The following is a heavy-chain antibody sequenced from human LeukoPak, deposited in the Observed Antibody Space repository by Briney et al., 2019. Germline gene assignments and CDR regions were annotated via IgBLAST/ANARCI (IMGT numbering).Heavy chain of an antibody. Sequence: SETLSLTCTVSGGSISSYYRSWIRQPPGKGLEWIGYIYYSGSTNYNPSLKSRVTISVDTSKNQFSLKLSSVTAADTAVYYCARDLSGYEDYWGQGTLVTVSS. V-gene: IGHV4-59*01. CDR3: ARDLSGYEDY. D-gene: IGHD5-12*01. J-gene: IGHJ4*02. CDR2: IYYSGST. CDR1: GGSISSYY.